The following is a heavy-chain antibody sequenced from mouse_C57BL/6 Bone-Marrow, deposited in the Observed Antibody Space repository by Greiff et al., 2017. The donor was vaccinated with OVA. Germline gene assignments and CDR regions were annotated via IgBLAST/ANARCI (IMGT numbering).Heavy chain of an antibody. CDR2: ISSGSSTT. CDR1: GFTFSDYG. D-gene: IGHD2-1*01. V-gene: IGHV5-17*01. CDR3: ASSYGNYGGNFDY. J-gene: IGHJ2*01. Sequence: EVQGVESGGGLVEPGGSLKLSCAASGFTFSDYGMHWVRQAPEKGLEWVAYISSGSSTTYYADTVKGRFTFSRDNATNTLVLKMTSLRSEDTTRYYCASSYGNYGGNFDYWGQGTTHTVSS.